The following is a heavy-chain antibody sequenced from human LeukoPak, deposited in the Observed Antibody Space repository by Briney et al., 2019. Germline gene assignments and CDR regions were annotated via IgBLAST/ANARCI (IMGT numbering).Heavy chain of an antibody. Sequence: GGSLRLSCAASGFTFSSYGMHWVRQAPGKGLEWVAVISYDGSNKHYADSVKGRFTISRDNSKNTLYLQMNSLRAEDTAVYYCAKVGEVGATHLYYFDYWGQGTLVTVSS. V-gene: IGHV3-30*18. CDR1: GFTFSSYG. D-gene: IGHD1-26*01. CDR2: ISYDGSNK. CDR3: AKVGEVGATHLYYFDY. J-gene: IGHJ4*02.